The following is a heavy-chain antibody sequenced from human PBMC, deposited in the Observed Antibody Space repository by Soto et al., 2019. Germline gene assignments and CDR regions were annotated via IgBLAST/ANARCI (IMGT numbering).Heavy chain of an antibody. V-gene: IGHV4-59*08. CDR3: ARRMGYCSSTSSYPAANYYYYMDV. CDR1: GGSMSSYY. Sequence: SETLCVTCTVSGGSMSSYYWSWIRKPAGKGLEGIGYFYYSGSTNYNNPLKSRVTISGDTTKNQVSLKLRTATAADTAAYYCARRMGYCSSTSSYPAANYYYYMDVWGKGTTVTVSS. D-gene: IGHD2-2*01. CDR2: FYYSGST. J-gene: IGHJ6*03.